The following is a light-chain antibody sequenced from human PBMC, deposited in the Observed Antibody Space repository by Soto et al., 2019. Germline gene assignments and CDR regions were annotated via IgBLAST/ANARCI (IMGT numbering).Light chain of an antibody. J-gene: IGLJ2*01. CDR1: SSNIGGNA. CDR3: ASWDDSVNGVV. Sequence: QSVLTQPPSASETPGQRVTISCSGSSSNIGGNAVNWYQHLPGTAPKLLIYNNNERPSGVPDRFSGSKSGTSASLAISGLQSEDEADYYCASWDDSVNGVVFGGGTKLTVL. CDR2: NNN. V-gene: IGLV1-44*01.